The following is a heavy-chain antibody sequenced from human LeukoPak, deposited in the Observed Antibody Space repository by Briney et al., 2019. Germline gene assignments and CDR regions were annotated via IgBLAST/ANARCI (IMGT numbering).Heavy chain of an antibody. Sequence: GGSLRLSCAASGFTFDDYTMHWVRQAPGKGLEWVSLISWDGGSTYYADSVKGRFTISRDNSKNSLYLQMNSLRTEDTALYYCAKVDDSSGIFDYRGQGTLVTVSS. V-gene: IGHV3-43*01. D-gene: IGHD3-22*01. CDR2: ISWDGGST. CDR3: AKVDDSSGIFDY. J-gene: IGHJ4*02. CDR1: GFTFDDYT.